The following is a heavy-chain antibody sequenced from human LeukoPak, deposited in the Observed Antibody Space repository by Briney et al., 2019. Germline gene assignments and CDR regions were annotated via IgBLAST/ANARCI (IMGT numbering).Heavy chain of an antibody. Sequence: SETLSLTCTVSGVSISSGGYYWSWIRQHPGKGLEWIGYIYYSGSTYYNPSLKSRVTISVNTSKNQFSLKLSSVTAADTAVYYCARDYPDIVVVPAAPVGAFVIWGQGTMVTVSS. J-gene: IGHJ3*02. CDR2: IYYSGST. V-gene: IGHV4-31*03. CDR1: GVSISSGGYY. D-gene: IGHD2-2*01. CDR3: ARDYPDIVVVPAAPVGAFVI.